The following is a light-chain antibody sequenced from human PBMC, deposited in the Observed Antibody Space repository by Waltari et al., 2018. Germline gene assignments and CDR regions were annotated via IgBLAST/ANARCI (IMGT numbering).Light chain of an antibody. J-gene: IGLJ3*02. CDR2: YNAVSDK. Sequence: QAVLTQPSSLSASLGASASLTCTLRSGANVIPYNIYWYQQKAGSPPQFLLRYNAVSDKQQGAGVPSRFSGSKDASTNVGILLISGLRSEDEADYYCMIWHRGVWVSGGGTQLTVL. V-gene: IGLV5-45*03. CDR1: SGANVIPYN. CDR3: MIWHRGVWV.